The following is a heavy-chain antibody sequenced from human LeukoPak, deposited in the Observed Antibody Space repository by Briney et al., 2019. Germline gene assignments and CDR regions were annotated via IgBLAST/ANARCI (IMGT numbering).Heavy chain of an antibody. J-gene: IGHJ4*02. CDR3: TRGAGWLIDY. CDR2: IYYSGST. CDR1: GGSISSSSYY. Sequence: SETLSLTCTVSGGSISSSSYYWGWIRQPPGKGLEWIGYIYYSGSTNYNPSLKSRVTISVDTSKNQFSLKLNSVTTADTAVYYCTRGAGWLIDYWGQGILVTVSS. D-gene: IGHD3-16*01. V-gene: IGHV4-61*05.